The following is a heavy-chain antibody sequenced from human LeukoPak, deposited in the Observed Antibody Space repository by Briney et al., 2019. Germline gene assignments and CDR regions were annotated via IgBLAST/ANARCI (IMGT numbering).Heavy chain of an antibody. D-gene: IGHD6-13*01. V-gene: IGHV4-30-2*01. Sequence: PSETLSLTCAVSGGSISSGGYSWSWIRQPPGKGLEWIGYIYHSGSTYYSPSLKSRVTISVDRSKNQFSLKLSSVTAADTAVYYCARGGTNSSSDYWGQGTLVTVSS. J-gene: IGHJ4*02. CDR1: GGSISSGGYS. CDR3: ARGGTNSSSDY. CDR2: IYHSGST.